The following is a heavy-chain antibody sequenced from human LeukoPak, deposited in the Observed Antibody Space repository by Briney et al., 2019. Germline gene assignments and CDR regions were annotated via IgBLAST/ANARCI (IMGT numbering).Heavy chain of an antibody. V-gene: IGHV4-30-2*01. Sequence: SQTLSLTCAVSGGSISSGSYSWSWIRQPPGKGLEWIGYIYPRGSTYYNPSLKSRVILSLDKSANQFSLNLSSVTAADTAVYYCARDIRDGTQGADWYFDLWGRGTLVTVSS. D-gene: IGHD5-24*01. CDR3: ARDIRDGTQGADWYFDL. CDR2: IYPRGST. CDR1: GGSISSGSYS. J-gene: IGHJ2*01.